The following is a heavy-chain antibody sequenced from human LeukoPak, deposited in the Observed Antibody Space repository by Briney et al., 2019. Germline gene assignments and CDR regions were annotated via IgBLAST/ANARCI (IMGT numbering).Heavy chain of an antibody. CDR3: AKGTNYYGSGSYNPGAFDI. Sequence: GGSLRLSCAASGFTFSSNAMTWVRQAPGKGLEWVSAIHGSDDNTHYADSVKGRFTISRDNSKNTLYLQMNSMRAEDTAVYYCAKGTNYYGSGSYNPGAFDIWGQGTMVTVSS. D-gene: IGHD3-10*01. CDR2: IHGSDDNT. CDR1: GFTFSSNA. J-gene: IGHJ3*02. V-gene: IGHV3-23*01.